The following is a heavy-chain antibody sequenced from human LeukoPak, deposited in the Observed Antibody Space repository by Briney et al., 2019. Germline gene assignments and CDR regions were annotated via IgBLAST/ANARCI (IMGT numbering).Heavy chain of an antibody. J-gene: IGHJ4*02. D-gene: IGHD6-13*01. CDR2: ISSSSYI. CDR3: AKGSLGSWYFFDY. Sequence: GGSLRLSCAASGFTFSSYAMSWVRQAPGKGLEWVSSISSSSYIYYADSVKGRFTISRDNSKNTLWLQMNSLRAEDTALYYCAKGSLGSWYFFDYWGQGTLVTVSS. CDR1: GFTFSSYA. V-gene: IGHV3-23*01.